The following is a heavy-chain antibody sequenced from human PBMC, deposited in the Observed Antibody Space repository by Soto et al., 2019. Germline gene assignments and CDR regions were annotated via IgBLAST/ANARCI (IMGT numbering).Heavy chain of an antibody. Sequence: GASVKVSCKASGYTFTSYDINWVRQATGQGLEWMGWMNPNSGNTGYAQKFQGRVTMTRNTSISTAYMELSSLRSEDTAVYYCARDYSSSWFFPYYYYYYGMDVWGQGTTVTVSS. CDR1: GYTFTSYD. J-gene: IGHJ6*02. CDR2: MNPNSGNT. V-gene: IGHV1-8*01. CDR3: ARDYSSSWFFPYYYYYYGMDV. D-gene: IGHD6-13*01.